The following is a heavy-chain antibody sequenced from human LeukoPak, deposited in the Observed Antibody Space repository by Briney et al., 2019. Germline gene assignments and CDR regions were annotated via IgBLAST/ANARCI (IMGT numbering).Heavy chain of an antibody. CDR3: ARAGRDGYSDY. D-gene: IGHD5-24*01. Sequence: GGSLRLSCAASGFTFSSYSMNWVRQAPGKGLEWVSSISISSSYIHYVDSVKGRFTISRDNAKNSLYLQMNSLRAEDTAVYFCARAGRDGYSDYWGQGTLVTVSS. J-gene: IGHJ4*02. CDR2: ISISSSYI. CDR1: GFTFSSYS. V-gene: IGHV3-21*01.